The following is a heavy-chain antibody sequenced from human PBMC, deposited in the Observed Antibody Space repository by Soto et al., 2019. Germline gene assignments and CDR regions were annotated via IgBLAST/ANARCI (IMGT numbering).Heavy chain of an antibody. CDR3: ARDFEY. Sequence: EVQLVESGGGLVQPGGSLRLSCEASGFTFSTFWMHWVRQAPGKGLVWASRINSDGSSTNYADSVKGRVTISRDNAKNTLYLQLNSLRPEDTAVYYCARDFEYWGQGTLVTVSS. J-gene: IGHJ4*02. CDR2: INSDGSST. CDR1: GFTFSTFW. V-gene: IGHV3-74*01.